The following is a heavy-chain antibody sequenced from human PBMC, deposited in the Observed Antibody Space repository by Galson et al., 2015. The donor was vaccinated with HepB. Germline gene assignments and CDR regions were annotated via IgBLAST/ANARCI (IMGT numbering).Heavy chain of an antibody. CDR1: GFTFSSYG. CDR2: IWYDGSNK. CDR3: ARDPRVLLWFREVLGWFDP. J-gene: IGHJ5*02. Sequence: SLRLSCAASGFTFSSYGMHWVRQAPGKGLEWVAVIWYDGSNKYYADSVKGRFTISRDNSKNTLYLQMNSLRAEDTAVYYCARDPRVLLWFREVLGWFDPWGQGTLVTVSS. V-gene: IGHV3-33*01. D-gene: IGHD3-10*01.